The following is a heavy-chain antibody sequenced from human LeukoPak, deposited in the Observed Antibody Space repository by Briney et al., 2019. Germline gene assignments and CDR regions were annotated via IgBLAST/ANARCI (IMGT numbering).Heavy chain of an antibody. CDR2: ISGSGGST. J-gene: IGHJ4*02. V-gene: IGHV3-23*01. CDR1: GFTFSSYG. D-gene: IGHD6-19*01. CDR3: AKGIAVAGTGFDY. Sequence: GGSLRLSCAAPGFTFSSYGMSWVRQAPGKGLEWVSAISGSGGSTFYADSVKGRFTFSRDNSKNTLYLQMDSLRAEDTAVYYCAKGIAVAGTGFDYWGQGTLVTVSS.